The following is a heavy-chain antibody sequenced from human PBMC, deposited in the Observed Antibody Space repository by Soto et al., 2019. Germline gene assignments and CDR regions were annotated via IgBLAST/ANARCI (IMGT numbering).Heavy chain of an antibody. D-gene: IGHD3-3*01. CDR2: ISGSGGST. J-gene: IGHJ3*02. CDR3: AKGVTIFGVVIVDDAFDI. V-gene: IGHV3-23*01. Sequence: EVRLLESGGGLVQPGGSLRLSCAASGFTFSSYAMSWVRQAPGKGLEWVSAISGSGGSTYYADSVKGRFTISRDNSKNTLYLQMNSLRAEDTAVYYCAKGVTIFGVVIVDDAFDIWGQGTMVTVSS. CDR1: GFTFSSYA.